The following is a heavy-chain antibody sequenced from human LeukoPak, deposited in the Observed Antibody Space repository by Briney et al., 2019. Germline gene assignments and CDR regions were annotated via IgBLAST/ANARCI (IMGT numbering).Heavy chain of an antibody. V-gene: IGHV4-39*07. CDR3: ARRRITMVRGGRQNCFDY. J-gene: IGHJ4*02. D-gene: IGHD3-10*01. CDR1: GGSISSSSYY. Sequence: SETLSLTCTVSGGSISSSSYYWSWIRQPPGKGLEWIGEINHSGSTNYNPSLKSRVTISVDTSKNQFSLKLSSVTAADTAVYYCARRRITMVRGGRQNCFDYWGQGTLVTVSS. CDR2: INHSGST.